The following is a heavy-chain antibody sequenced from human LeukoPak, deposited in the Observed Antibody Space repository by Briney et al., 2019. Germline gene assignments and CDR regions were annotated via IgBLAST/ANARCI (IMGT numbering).Heavy chain of an antibody. J-gene: IGHJ4*02. Sequence: ASVKVSCKASGYTFTSYGISWVRQAPGQGLEWMGWISAYNGNTNYAQKLQGRVTMTTDTSTRQAYMELRSLRSDDTAVYYCATHYDSSGYDYWGQGTLVTVSS. CDR3: ATHYDSSGYDY. CDR1: GYTFTSYG. D-gene: IGHD3-22*01. V-gene: IGHV1-18*01. CDR2: ISAYNGNT.